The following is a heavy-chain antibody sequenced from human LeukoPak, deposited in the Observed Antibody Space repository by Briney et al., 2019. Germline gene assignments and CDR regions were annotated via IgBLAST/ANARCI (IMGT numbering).Heavy chain of an antibody. D-gene: IGHD3-22*01. J-gene: IGHJ6*03. V-gene: IGHV4-59*11. CDR3: ARVYYDYYYYYMDV. CDR1: GGSISSHY. Sequence: SETLSLTCTVSGGSISSHYRSWIRQPPGKGLEWIGYIYYSGSTNYNPSLKSRVTISVDTSKNQFSLKLSSVTAADTAVYYCARVYYDYYYYYMDVWGKGTTVTVSS. CDR2: IYYSGST.